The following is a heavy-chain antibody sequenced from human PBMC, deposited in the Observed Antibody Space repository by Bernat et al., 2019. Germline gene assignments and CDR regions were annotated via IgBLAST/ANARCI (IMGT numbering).Heavy chain of an antibody. V-gene: IGHV3-74*01. CDR1: GFTFSSYW. D-gene: IGHD1-26*01. J-gene: IGHJ4*02. Sequence: EVQLVESGGGLVQPGGSLRLSCAASGFTFSSYWMHWVRQAPGKGMVWVSRSNSDGSSTSYADSVKGRFTISRDNAKNTLYLQMNSLRAEDTAVYYCARDGGATIHLDYWGQGTLVTVSS. CDR3: ARDGGATIHLDY. CDR2: SNSDGSST.